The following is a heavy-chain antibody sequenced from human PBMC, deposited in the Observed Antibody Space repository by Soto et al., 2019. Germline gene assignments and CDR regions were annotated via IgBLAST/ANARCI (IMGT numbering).Heavy chain of an antibody. CDR2: IIPIFGTA. D-gene: IGHD2-21*02. V-gene: IGHV1-69*01. CDR1: GGTFSSYA. Sequence: QVQLVQSGAEVKKPGSSVKVSCKASGGTFSSYAISWVRQAPGQGLEWMGGIIPIFGTANYAQKFQGRVKITADESKSTAYMELSSVRSEDTAVYYCARVGCGGDCYWGGVPADNWFDPWGQGTLVTVSS. CDR3: ARVGCGGDCYWGGVPADNWFDP. J-gene: IGHJ5*02.